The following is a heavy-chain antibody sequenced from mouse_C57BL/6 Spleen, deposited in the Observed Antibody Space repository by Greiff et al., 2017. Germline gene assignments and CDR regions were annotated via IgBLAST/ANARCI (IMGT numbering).Heavy chain of an antibody. V-gene: IGHV1-42*01. J-gene: IGHJ1*03. Sequence: VQLQQPGPELVKPGASVKISCKASGYSFTGYYMNWVKQSPEKSLEWIGEINPSTGGTTYNQKFKAKATLTVDKSSSTAYMQLKSLTSEDSAVYYCARGNLEYFDVWGTGTTVTVSS. CDR1: GYSFTGYY. CDR3: ARGNLEYFDV. CDR2: INPSTGGT. D-gene: IGHD2-1*01.